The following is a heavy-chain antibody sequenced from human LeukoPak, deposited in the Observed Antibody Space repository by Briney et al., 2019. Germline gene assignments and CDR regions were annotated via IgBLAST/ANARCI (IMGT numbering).Heavy chain of an antibody. CDR1: GYSITSGYF. Sequence: SETLSLTCTVSGYSITSGYFWGWMRQPPGKGLEWIASVYHSGATYYNPSLKSRVTISVDTSKNQFSLKLSSVTAADTAVYYCALGEHYFDYWGQGTLVTVSS. CDR3: ALGEHYFDY. CDR2: VYHSGAT. V-gene: IGHV4-38-2*02. J-gene: IGHJ4*02.